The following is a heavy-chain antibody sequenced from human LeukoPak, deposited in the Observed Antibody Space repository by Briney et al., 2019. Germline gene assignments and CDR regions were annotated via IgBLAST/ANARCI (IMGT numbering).Heavy chain of an antibody. D-gene: IGHD2-15*01. J-gene: IGHJ3*02. CDR2: IDPTDSYT. CDR3: ARSPSVVDAFDI. CDR1: GYSFTSYW. V-gene: IGHV5-10-1*01. Sequence: GESLKISCKGSGYSFTSYWINLVRQMPGKGLEWVGRIDPTDSYTNYSPSFQGHVTISTDKSISTAYLQWRSLKASDTAMYYCARSPSVVDAFDIWGQGTMVTVSS.